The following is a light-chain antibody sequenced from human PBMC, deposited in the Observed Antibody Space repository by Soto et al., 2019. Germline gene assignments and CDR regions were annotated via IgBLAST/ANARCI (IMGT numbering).Light chain of an antibody. Sequence: QSALTQPASVSGSPGQSITISCTGTSSDIGRHNYVSWYQQHPGKAPKLMIYDVSNRPSGVSNRFSGSKSGNTASLTVSGLQAEDEAEYYCSSYTTSGALVVFGGGTQLTVL. CDR2: DVS. V-gene: IGLV2-14*01. CDR1: SSDIGRHNY. CDR3: SSYTTSGALVV. J-gene: IGLJ2*01.